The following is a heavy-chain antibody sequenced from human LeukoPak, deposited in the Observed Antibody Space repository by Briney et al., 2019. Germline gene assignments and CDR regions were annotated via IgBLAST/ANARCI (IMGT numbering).Heavy chain of an antibody. CDR1: GFTFSIYT. J-gene: IGHJ4*02. V-gene: IGHV3-21*06. CDR2: ITSSSSSM. D-gene: IGHD7-27*01. CDR3: ARDLAWGGY. Sequence: GGSLRLSCVASGFTFSIYTMSWVRQAPGKGLEWVSSITSSSSSMYSADSVKGRLTISRGNAKNSLYLQMNSLRAEDTAVYYCARDLAWGGYWGQGTLVTVSS.